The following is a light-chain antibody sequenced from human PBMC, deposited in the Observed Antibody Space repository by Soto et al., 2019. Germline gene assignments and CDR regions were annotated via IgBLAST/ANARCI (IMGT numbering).Light chain of an antibody. V-gene: IGKV1-5*01. CDR2: GAS. J-gene: IGKJ1*01. CDR1: QSIGTW. CDR3: QQYATYSPEWT. Sequence: DIQMTQSPSTLSASVGARVTVTCRASQSIGTWLAWYQQKPGTAPKLLIDGASSLETGVSSRFSGSGSGTKFTLTITSLHPDDFATYYCQQYATYSPEWTFGQGTKVDIK.